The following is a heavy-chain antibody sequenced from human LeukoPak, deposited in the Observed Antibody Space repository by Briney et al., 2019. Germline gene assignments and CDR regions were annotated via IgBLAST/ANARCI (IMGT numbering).Heavy chain of an antibody. CDR1: GFTFSSFW. CDR2: IKQDGSEK. CDR3: ARVDYGDYERIYYYYMDV. J-gene: IGHJ6*03. Sequence: PGGSLRLSCAASGFTFSSFWMSWVRQAPEKGLEWVANIKQDGSEKYYVDSVKGRFTISRDNAKNSLYLQMNSLRAEDTAVYYCARVDYGDYERIYYYYMDVWGKGTTVTVSS. V-gene: IGHV3-7*01. D-gene: IGHD4-17*01.